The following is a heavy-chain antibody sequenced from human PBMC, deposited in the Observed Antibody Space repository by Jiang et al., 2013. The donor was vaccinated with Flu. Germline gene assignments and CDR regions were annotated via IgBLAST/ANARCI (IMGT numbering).Heavy chain of an antibody. V-gene: IGHV4-31*03. CDR2: IYYSGST. CDR3: ARAWVDYDILTGSYYFDY. J-gene: IGHJ4*02. D-gene: IGHD3-9*01. Sequence: PGLVKPSQTLSLTCTVSGGSISSGGYYWSWIRQHPGKGLEWIGYIYYSGSTYYNPSLKSRVTISVDTSKNQFSLKLSSVTAADTAVYYCARAWVDYDILTGSYYFDYWGQGTLVTVSS. CDR1: GGSISSGGYY.